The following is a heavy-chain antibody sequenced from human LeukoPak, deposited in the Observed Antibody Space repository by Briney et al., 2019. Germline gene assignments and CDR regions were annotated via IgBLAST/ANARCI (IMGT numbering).Heavy chain of an antibody. CDR3: ARAYYYASSGYSGLDY. D-gene: IGHD3-22*01. CDR1: GYTFTSYA. CDR2: INAGNGNT. V-gene: IGHV1-3*01. J-gene: IGHJ4*02. Sequence: ASVKVSCKASGYTFTSYAMHWVRQAPGQRLEWMGWINAGNGNTKYSQKFQGRVTITRDTSASTAYMELSSLRSEDTAVYYCARAYYYASSGYSGLDYWGQGTLVTVSS.